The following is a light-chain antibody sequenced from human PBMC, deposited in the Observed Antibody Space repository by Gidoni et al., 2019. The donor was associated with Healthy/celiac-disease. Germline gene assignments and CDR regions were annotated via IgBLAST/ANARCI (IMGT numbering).Light chain of an antibody. CDR2: AAS. CDR3: QQSYSTPT. J-gene: IGKJ4*01. Sequence: FQMTQSPSSLSASVGDRVTITCRASQSISSYLNWYQQKPGKAPKLLIYAASSLQSGVPSRFSGSGSGTDFTLTISSLQPEDFATYYCQQSYSTPTFXGXTKVEIK. V-gene: IGKV1-39*01. CDR1: QSISSY.